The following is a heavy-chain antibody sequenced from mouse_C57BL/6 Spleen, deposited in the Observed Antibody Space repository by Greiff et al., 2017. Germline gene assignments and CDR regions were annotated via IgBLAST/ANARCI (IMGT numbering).Heavy chain of an antibody. CDR1: GYTFTSYW. D-gene: IGHD4-1*02. Sequence: QVQLQQPGAELVKPGASVKLSCKASGYTFTSYWMQWVKQRPGQGLEWIGEIDPSDSYTNYNQKFKGKATLTVDTSSSTAYMQLSSLTSEDSAVYYCARPTGTYFDYWGQGTTHTVSS. CDR2: IDPSDSYT. CDR3: ARPTGTYFDY. V-gene: IGHV1-50*01. J-gene: IGHJ2*01.